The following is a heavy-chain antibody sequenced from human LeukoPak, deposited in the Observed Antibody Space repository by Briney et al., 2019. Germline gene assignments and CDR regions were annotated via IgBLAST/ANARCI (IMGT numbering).Heavy chain of an antibody. V-gene: IGHV3-9*01. Sequence: PGGSLRLSCAASGFTFDDYAMHWVRQAPGKGLEWVSGISWNSGSIGYADSVKGRFTISRDNAKNSLYLQMNSLRAEDTALYYCARRRGSGSYSWFDHWGQGTLVTVSS. J-gene: IGHJ5*02. CDR3: ARRRGSGSYSWFDH. D-gene: IGHD3-10*01. CDR2: ISWNSGSI. CDR1: GFTFDDYA.